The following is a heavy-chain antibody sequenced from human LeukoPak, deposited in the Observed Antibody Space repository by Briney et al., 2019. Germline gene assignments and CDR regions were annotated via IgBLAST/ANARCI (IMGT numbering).Heavy chain of an antibody. CDR1: GGSFSGYY. CDR2: INHSGST. CDR3: ARGPAADY. Sequence: PSETLTLTCAVYGGSFSGYYLSWIRQPPGKGLEWIGEINHSGSTNYNASLKSRVTISVNTSNNKFSLKLSSVTAADTAVYYCARGPAADYWGQGTLVTVSS. V-gene: IGHV4-34*01. J-gene: IGHJ4*02. D-gene: IGHD2-15*01.